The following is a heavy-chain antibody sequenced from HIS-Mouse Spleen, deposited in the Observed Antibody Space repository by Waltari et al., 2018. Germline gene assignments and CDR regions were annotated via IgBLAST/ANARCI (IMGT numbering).Heavy chain of an antibody. Sequence: VESGGGVVQPGRSLRLSCAASGFTFSSYGMHWVRQAPGKGLEWVAVISYDGSNKYYADSVKGRFTISRDNSKNTLYLQMNSLRAEDTAVYYCASTYYYDSSGYLRGEAYKRGYYFDYWGQGTLVTVSS. V-gene: IGHV3-30*03. CDR2: ISYDGSNK. CDR3: ASTYYYDSSGYLRGEAYKRGYYFDY. D-gene: IGHD3-22*01. J-gene: IGHJ4*02. CDR1: GFTFSSYG.